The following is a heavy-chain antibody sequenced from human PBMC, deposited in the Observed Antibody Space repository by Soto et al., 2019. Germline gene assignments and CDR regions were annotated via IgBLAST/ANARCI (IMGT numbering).Heavy chain of an antibody. CDR1: GFSISGSA. J-gene: IGHJ3*02. Sequence: EVQLVESGGDLVQPGGSLKLSCAASGFSISGSAIHWVRQASGKGLEWVARIRDKTNGYATGYAASVQGRFTISRDDSKNTAFLQMNSVKTEDTAVYYCTRLDAPGDRALDIWGQGTMVTVSS. CDR3: TRLDAPGDRALDI. CDR2: IRDKTNGYAT. V-gene: IGHV3-73*01.